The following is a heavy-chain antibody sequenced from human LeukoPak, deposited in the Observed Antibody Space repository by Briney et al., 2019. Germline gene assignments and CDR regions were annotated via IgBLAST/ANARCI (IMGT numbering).Heavy chain of an antibody. CDR2: IYYSGST. CDR3: ARRHRSDAFDY. V-gene: IGHV4-59*08. CDR1: GGSISGYY. J-gene: IGHJ4*02. Sequence: PSETLSLTCTVSGGSISGYYWSWIRQPPGKGLEWIGYIYYSGSTNYNPSLKSRVTISVDTSKNQFSLKLSSVSAADTAVYYCARRHRSDAFDYWGQGTLVTVSS. D-gene: IGHD1-26*01.